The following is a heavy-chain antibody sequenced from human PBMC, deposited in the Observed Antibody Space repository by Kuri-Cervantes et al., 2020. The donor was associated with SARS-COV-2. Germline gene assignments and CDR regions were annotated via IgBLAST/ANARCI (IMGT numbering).Heavy chain of an antibody. Sequence: GGSLRLSCAASGFTFSSYSMNWVRQAPGKGLQWVSSISSSSCYIYYADSVKGRFTISRDNAKNSLYLQMNSLRAEDTAVYYCARDQSGSYYFGYFDHWGQGTLVTVSS. CDR1: GFTFSSYS. CDR3: ARDQSGSYYFGYFDH. CDR2: ISSSSCYI. V-gene: IGHV3-21*01. D-gene: IGHD1-26*01. J-gene: IGHJ4*02.